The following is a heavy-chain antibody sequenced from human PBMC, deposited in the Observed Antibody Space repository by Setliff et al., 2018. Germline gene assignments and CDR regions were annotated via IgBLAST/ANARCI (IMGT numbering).Heavy chain of an antibody. CDR1: GGSFSGYY. D-gene: IGHD5-12*01. CDR2: INHSGST. V-gene: IGHV4-34*01. J-gene: IGHJ5*02. CDR3: ARSYSGYDT. Sequence: SETLSLTCAVYGGSFSGYYWSWIRQPPGKGLEWIGEINHSGSTNYNPSLKSRVTISVDTSKNQFSLKLSSVTAADTAAYYCARSYSGYDTWGQGTLVTVS.